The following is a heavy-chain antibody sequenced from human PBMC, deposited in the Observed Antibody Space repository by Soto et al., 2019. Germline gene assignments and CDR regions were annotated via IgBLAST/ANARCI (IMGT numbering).Heavy chain of an antibody. CDR1: GGSISSYY. J-gene: IGHJ4*02. CDR2: IYYSGST. V-gene: IGHV4-59*01. CDR3: ASQPKYSTAFDY. D-gene: IGHD4-17*01. Sequence: SETLSLTCTVSGGSISSYYWSWIRQPPGKGLEWIGYIYYSGSTNYNPSLQGRVTMTTDTSTSTAYMELRSLRSDDTAVYYCASQPKYSTAFDYWGQGTLVTVSS.